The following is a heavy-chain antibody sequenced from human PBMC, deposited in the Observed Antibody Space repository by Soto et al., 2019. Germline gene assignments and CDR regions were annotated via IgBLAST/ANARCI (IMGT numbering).Heavy chain of an antibody. CDR2: IYYSGST. Sequence: QVQLQESGPGLVKPSETLSLTCTVSGGSISSYYWSCIRQPPGKGLEWIGYIYYSGSTNYNPSLKSRVTISVDTSKNQFSLKLSSVTAADTAVYYCARFEIAAAGTGWFDPWGQGTLVTVSS. D-gene: IGHD6-13*01. J-gene: IGHJ5*02. CDR1: GGSISSYY. CDR3: ARFEIAAAGTGWFDP. V-gene: IGHV4-59*01.